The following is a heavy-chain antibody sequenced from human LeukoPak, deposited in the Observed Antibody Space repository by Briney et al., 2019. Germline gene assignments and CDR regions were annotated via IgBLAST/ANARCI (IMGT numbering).Heavy chain of an antibody. CDR1: GFTFSSYA. V-gene: IGHV3-23*01. D-gene: IGHD3-3*01. CDR3: ARAVDFWSGYPQPNWFDP. Sequence: GGSLRLSCAASGFTFSSYAMSWVRQAPGKGLEWVSAMSGSAGSTYYADSVKGRFPISRDNSKNTLYLQMNSLRAEDTAVYYCARAVDFWSGYPQPNWFDPWGQGTLVTVS. CDR2: MSGSAGST. J-gene: IGHJ5*02.